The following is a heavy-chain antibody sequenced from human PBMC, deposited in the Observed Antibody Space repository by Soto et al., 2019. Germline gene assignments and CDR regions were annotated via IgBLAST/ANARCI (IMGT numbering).Heavy chain of an antibody. D-gene: IGHD3-10*01. CDR3: ARDPVNYYGSGSYLP. CDR2: ISSSSTI. V-gene: IGHV3-48*04. CDR1: GFTFSSYS. Sequence: GGSLRLSCAASGFTFSSYSMNWVRQAPGKGLEWVSYISSSSTIYYADSVKGRFTISRDNAKNSLYLQMNSLRAEDTAVYYCARDPVNYYGSGSYLPWGQGTLVTVSS. J-gene: IGHJ5*02.